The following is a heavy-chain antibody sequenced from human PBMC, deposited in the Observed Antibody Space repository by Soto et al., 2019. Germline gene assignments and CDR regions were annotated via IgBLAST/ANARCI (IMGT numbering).Heavy chain of an antibody. Sequence: QVQLVQSGAEVKKPGASVKVSCTTSGYTFTLFGITWVRQAPGQGLEWMGWISPYNGDTKYAEQLEGRVTLTTDTSTDTAYMELTSLTSDDTAEYYCARGGQYRYFDSWCQGTLVTVSS. CDR2: ISPYNGDT. CDR3: ARGGQYRYFDS. D-gene: IGHD2-2*02. CDR1: GYTFTLFG. V-gene: IGHV1-18*01. J-gene: IGHJ4*02.